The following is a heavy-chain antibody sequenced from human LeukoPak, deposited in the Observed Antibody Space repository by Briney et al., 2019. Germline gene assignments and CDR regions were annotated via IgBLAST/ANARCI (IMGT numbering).Heavy chain of an antibody. CDR2: IKQDGSEK. CDR3: ARDSSPTVRWLQSLPED. Sequence: ETLSLTCTVSGYSISSGYYWGWIRQPPGKGLEWVANIKQDGSEKYYVDSVKGRFTISRDNAKNSLYLQMNSLRAEDTAVYYCARDSSPTVRWLQSLPEDWGQGTLVTVSS. D-gene: IGHD5-24*01. CDR1: GYSISSGYY. V-gene: IGHV3-7*01. J-gene: IGHJ4*02.